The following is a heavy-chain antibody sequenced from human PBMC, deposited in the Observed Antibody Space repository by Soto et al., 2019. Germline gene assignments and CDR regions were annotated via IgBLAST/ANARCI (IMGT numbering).Heavy chain of an antibody. J-gene: IGHJ6*02. V-gene: IGHV1-3*01. Sequence: GASVKVSCKASGYTFTSYAMHWVRQAPGQRLEWMGWINAGNGNTKYSQKFQGRVTITRDTSASTAYMELSSLRSEDTAVYYCARDRXVVVPAARNYYYYGMDVWGQGTTVTVSS. CDR2: INAGNGNT. CDR3: ARDRXVVVPAARNYYYYGMDV. D-gene: IGHD2-2*01. CDR1: GYTFTSYA.